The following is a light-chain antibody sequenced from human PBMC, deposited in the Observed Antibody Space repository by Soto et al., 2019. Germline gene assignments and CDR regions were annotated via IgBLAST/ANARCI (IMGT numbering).Light chain of an antibody. CDR3: QQRSNWPPET. CDR2: DAS. CDR1: QSVSSY. Sequence: DIELTQSPSTLSLSLGERAIITCRASQSVSSYLTWYQQKLGQAPRLLIYDASNRETGIPARFSGSGSGTDFTLPISSLEPEDFAVYYCQQRSNWPPETFGQGTNVEIK. V-gene: IGKV3-11*01. J-gene: IGKJ1*01.